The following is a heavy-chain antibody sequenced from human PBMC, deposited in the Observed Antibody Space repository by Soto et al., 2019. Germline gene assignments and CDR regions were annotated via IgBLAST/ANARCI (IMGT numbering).Heavy chain of an antibody. D-gene: IGHD3-3*01. CDR2: INHSGST. CDR1: GGSFSGYY. Sequence: SETLSLTCAVYGGSFSGYYWSWIRQPPGKGLEWIGEINHSGSTNYNPSLKSRVTISVDTSKNQFSLKLSSVTAADTAVYYCARGVYDFWSGYSNWFDPWGQGTLVTVSS. V-gene: IGHV4-34*01. J-gene: IGHJ5*02. CDR3: ARGVYDFWSGYSNWFDP.